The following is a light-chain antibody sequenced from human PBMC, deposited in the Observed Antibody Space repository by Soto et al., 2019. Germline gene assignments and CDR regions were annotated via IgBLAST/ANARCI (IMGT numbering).Light chain of an antibody. CDR1: SSDVGGYNY. CDR2: DVS. V-gene: IGLV2-14*01. CDR3: SSYTSSSIYV. J-gene: IGLJ1*01. Sequence: QSVLTQPASVSGSPGQSITISCTGTSSDVGGYNYASWYQQHPGKAPKLMIYDVSNGPSGVSNRFSGSKSGNTASLTISGLQAEDEADYYCSSYTSSSIYVFGTGTKVTVL.